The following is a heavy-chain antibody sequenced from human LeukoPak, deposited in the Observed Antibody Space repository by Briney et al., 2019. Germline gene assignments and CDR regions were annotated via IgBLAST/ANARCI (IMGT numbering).Heavy chain of an antibody. J-gene: IGHJ3*02. CDR2: INHSGST. CDR1: GGSISSRPYH. V-gene: IGHV4-39*07. Sequence: SETLSLTCTVSGGSISSRPYHWGWIRQPPGKGLEWIGEINHSGSTNYNPSLKSRVTISVDTSKNQFSLKLSSVTAADTAVYYCARRPDPKYAFDIWGQGTMVTVSS. CDR3: ARRPDPKYAFDI.